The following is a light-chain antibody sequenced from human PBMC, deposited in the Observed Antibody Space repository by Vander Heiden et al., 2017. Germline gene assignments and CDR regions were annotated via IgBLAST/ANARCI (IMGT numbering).Light chain of an antibody. CDR1: NIGSKS. CDR3: QVWESSTKEVV. Sequence: SYVLTQPPSASVAPAQTARLPCGGNNIGSKSVHWYQQKPGQAPVLVVDDDSDRTSGIPERFSGSNSGNTDTLTISRVEAGDEADYYCQVWESSTKEVVFGGGTKLTVL. V-gene: IGLV3-21*02. J-gene: IGLJ2*01. CDR2: DDS.